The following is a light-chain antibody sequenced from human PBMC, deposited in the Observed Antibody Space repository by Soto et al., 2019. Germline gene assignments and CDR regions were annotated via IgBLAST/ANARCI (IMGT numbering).Light chain of an antibody. CDR1: QSVSTNN. J-gene: IGKJ1*01. V-gene: IGKV3-20*01. Sequence: IVLTQSPGTLSSSPGERATLSCRASQSVSTNNLAWYQQRPGQAPRLLIYGASRRATGIPDRFSGSGSGTDFTLTISRLEPEDLAVYDCQQYDNSVWTFGQGTKVEI. CDR2: GAS. CDR3: QQYDNSVWT.